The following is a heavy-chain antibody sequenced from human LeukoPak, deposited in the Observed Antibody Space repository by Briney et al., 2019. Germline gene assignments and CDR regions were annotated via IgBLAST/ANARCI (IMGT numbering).Heavy chain of an antibody. V-gene: IGHV1-2*02. J-gene: IGHJ6*02. D-gene: IGHD3-9*01. CDR2: INPNSGGT. CDR1: GYTFTGYY. Sequence: ASVKVSCKASGYTFTGYYMHWVRQAPGQGLEWMGWINPNSGGTNYAQKLQGRVTMTTDTSTSTAYMELRSLRSDDTAVYYCARGARLVSKSYGMDVWGQGTTVTVSS. CDR3: ARGARLVSKSYGMDV.